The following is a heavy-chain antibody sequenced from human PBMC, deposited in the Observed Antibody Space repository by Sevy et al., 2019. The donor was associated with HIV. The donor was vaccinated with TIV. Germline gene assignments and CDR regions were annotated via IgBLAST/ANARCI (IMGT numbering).Heavy chain of an antibody. D-gene: IGHD2-8*02. Sequence: AGSLRLSCAASGFTFSSYWMSWVRQAPGKALEWVANIKQDGSEKYYVDSVKGRFTISRDNAKNSLYLQMNSLRSEVTAVYYCARDWECTGGVYYFMDIWGQGTTVTVSS. V-gene: IGHV3-7*03. CDR1: GFTFSSYW. CDR2: IKQDGSEK. CDR3: ARDWECTGGVYYFMDI. J-gene: IGHJ6*02.